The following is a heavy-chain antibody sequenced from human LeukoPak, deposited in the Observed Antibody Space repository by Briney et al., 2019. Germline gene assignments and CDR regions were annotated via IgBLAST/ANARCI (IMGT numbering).Heavy chain of an antibody. CDR3: ARGGWYYFDY. Sequence: HPGGSLRLSCAASGFTFSTYWMTWVRQAPGKGLEWVANIKQDGSDKYYVDSVKGRFTISRDTAKNSLYLQMSSLRAEDTAVYYCARGGWYYFDYWGQGTLVTVSS. CDR1: GFTFSTYW. CDR2: IKQDGSDK. J-gene: IGHJ4*02. V-gene: IGHV3-7*01.